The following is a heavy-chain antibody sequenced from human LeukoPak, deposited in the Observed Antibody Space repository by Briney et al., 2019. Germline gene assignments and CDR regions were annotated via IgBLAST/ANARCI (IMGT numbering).Heavy chain of an antibody. CDR1: GFSFRSYA. V-gene: IGHV3-23*01. D-gene: IGHD1-26*01. J-gene: IGHJ4*03. CDR3: AREKYSGSYYDY. CDR2: LSASGGSR. Sequence: GGSLRLSCAASGFSFRSYAMTWVRQAPGKGLEWVSALSASGGSRYYADSVKGRFTVSRDDAKNSLFLQLNSLRVEDTAVYYCAREKYSGSYYDYWGHGTLVTVSS.